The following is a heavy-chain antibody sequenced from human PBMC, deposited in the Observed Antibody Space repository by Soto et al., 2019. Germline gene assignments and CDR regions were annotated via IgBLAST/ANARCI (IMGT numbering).Heavy chain of an antibody. Sequence: QVQLVESGGGVVQPGRSLRLSCAASGFTFSAYDMHWVRQAPGKGLEWVAVISYDGSKKYYADSLKGRFTISRDNSKNTLYLQMNSLRAEDTAVYHCAKVTATTLFDYWGQGTLVTVSS. CDR2: ISYDGSKK. V-gene: IGHV3-30*18. CDR3: AKVTATTLFDY. CDR1: GFTFSAYD. J-gene: IGHJ4*02. D-gene: IGHD6-25*01.